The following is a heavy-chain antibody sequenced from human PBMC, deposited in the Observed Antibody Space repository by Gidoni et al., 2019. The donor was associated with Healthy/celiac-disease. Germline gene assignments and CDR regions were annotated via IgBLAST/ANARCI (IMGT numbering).Heavy chain of an antibody. J-gene: IGHJ4*02. D-gene: IGHD3-22*01. CDR3: AKDYYDSSGYFAYFDY. Sequence: EVQLFESGGGLVQPGGSLRLSCAASGFPFSSYDMSWVRQAPGKVLEWVSDSSGSGGSTYYADSVKGRFTISRDNSKNTLYLQMNSLRAEDTAVYYCAKDYYDSSGYFAYFDYWGQGTLVTVSS. V-gene: IGHV3-23*01. CDR2: SSGSGGST. CDR1: GFPFSSYD.